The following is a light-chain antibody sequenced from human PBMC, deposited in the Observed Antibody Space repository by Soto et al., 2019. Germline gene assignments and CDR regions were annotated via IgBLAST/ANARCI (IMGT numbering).Light chain of an antibody. J-gene: IGLJ1*01. Sequence: QSVLTQPASVSGSPGQSITISCSGTSSDVGTYNLVSWYQQYPGKAPRLMIYEVTKRPSGVSNRFSGSKSGNTASLTISGLQPEDEVDYYCCSYAGTSFSIFGPGTKLTV. CDR3: CSYAGTSFSI. V-gene: IGLV2-23*02. CDR2: EVT. CDR1: SSDVGTYNL.